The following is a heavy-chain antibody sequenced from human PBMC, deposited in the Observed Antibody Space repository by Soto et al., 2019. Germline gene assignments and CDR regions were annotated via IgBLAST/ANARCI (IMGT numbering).Heavy chain of an antibody. CDR1: GGSISSGGYY. CDR2: IYYSGST. CDR3: ARAAIMDQHEVGYYYYYGMDV. Sequence: QVQLQESGPGLVKPSQTLSLTCTVSGGSISSGGYYWSWIRQHPGKGLEWIGYIYYSGSTYYNPSPKGRVTISVDTSKNQFSLKLSSVTAAATAVYYCARAAIMDQHEVGYYYYYGMDVWGQGTTVTVSS. D-gene: IGHD2-2*01. V-gene: IGHV4-31*03. J-gene: IGHJ6*02.